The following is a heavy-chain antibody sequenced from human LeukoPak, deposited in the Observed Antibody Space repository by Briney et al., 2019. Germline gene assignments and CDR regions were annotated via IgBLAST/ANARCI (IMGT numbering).Heavy chain of an antibody. D-gene: IGHD3-9*01. V-gene: IGHV1-69*13. J-gene: IGHJ4*02. CDR3: ARDLLGSHTSYSSGAWDY. CDR1: GGTFSNYA. CDR2: IVPIFDTA. Sequence: SVKVSCKASGGTFSNYAISWVRQAPGQGLEWMGGIVPIFDTADYAQKFQGRLTITEDDSTSTAYMELSSLRAEDTAVYYCARDLLGSHTSYSSGAWDYWGQGTLVTVSS.